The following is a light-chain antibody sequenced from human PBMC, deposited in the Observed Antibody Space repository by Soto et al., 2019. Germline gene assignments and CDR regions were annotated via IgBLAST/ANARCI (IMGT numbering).Light chain of an antibody. J-gene: IGLJ2*01. CDR3: QSYDVSLSAGI. CDR1: SSNIGAGSD. V-gene: IGLV1-40*01. CDR2: GNS. Sequence: QPVLTQPPSVSGAPGQRVTISCTGTSSNIGAGSDVHWYQQLPGTAPKLLIYGNSNRASGVPDRFSDSKSGTSASLDITGLQAEDEADYYCQSYDVSLSAGIFGGGTKLTVL.